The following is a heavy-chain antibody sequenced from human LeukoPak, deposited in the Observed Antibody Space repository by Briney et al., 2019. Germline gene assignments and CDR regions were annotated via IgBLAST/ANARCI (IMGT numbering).Heavy chain of an antibody. J-gene: IGHJ6*02. CDR2: IYTSGST. Sequence: SKTLSLTCTVSGGSISSYYWSWIRQPPGKGLEWIGYIYTSGSTNYNPSLKSRVTISVDTSKNQFSLKLSSVTAADTAVYYCARGDSSGWGYYYYGMDVWGQGTTVTVSS. CDR1: GGSISSYY. D-gene: IGHD6-19*01. V-gene: IGHV4-4*09. CDR3: ARGDSSGWGYYYYGMDV.